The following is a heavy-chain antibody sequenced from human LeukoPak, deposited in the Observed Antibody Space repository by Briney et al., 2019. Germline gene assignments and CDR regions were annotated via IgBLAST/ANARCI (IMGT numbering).Heavy chain of an antibody. CDR1: GFTFTSYD. CDR3: VRDGEGVAISVNYWFDP. V-gene: IGHV1-8*01. CDR2: MNPNNGNT. D-gene: IGHD3-10*01. J-gene: IGHJ5*02. Sequence: ASVKVSCKASGFTFTSYDINWVRQASGQGLEWMGWMNPNNGNTGYAQKFQGRVTMTRDTSISTAYMELRGLRSEDAAVYYCVRDGEGVAISVNYWFDPWGQGTLVTVSS.